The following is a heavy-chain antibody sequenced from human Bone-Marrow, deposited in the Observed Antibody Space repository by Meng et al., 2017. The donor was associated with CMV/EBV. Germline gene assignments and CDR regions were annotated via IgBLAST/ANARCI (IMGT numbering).Heavy chain of an antibody. D-gene: IGHD1-26*01. V-gene: IGHV4-34*01. CDR3: APGFRSWSGSYSS. CDR2: ITHSGST. Sequence: LRALGAGLLKASGPLSLTCGVYGAPFSCYWSWVRQPPGKGLEWIGEITHSGSTNYNVSLKSRVTISIDTSKNQFSLKLSSVTATDTAVYYCAPGFRSWSGSYSSWGQGTLVTVSS. CDR1: GAPFSCY. J-gene: IGHJ4*02.